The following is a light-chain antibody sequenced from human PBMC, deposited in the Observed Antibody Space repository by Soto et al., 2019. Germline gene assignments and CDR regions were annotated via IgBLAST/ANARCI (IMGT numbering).Light chain of an antibody. CDR3: QQYDNWPLT. CDR2: GGS. J-gene: IGKJ4*01. V-gene: IGKV3D-15*01. CDR1: HSVSSN. Sequence: EVVMTQSPATLSVTPGERATLSFGAIHSVSSNLAWYQQKPGQAPRLLIYGGSRRATGIPDRFRGSGSGKDFNLTISRLDPEDFAVYYCQQYDNWPLTFGGGTKVDIK.